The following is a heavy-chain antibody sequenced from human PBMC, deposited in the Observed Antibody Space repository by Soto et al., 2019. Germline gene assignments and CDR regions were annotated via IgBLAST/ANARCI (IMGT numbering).Heavy chain of an antibody. V-gene: IGHV1-18*01. D-gene: IGHD2-2*02. CDR2: ISAYNGNT. J-gene: IGHJ5*02. Sequence: GSVKVSCKASGYTFTSYGISWVRHAPGQGLEWMGWISAYNGNTNYAQKLQGRVTMTTDTPTSTAYMELRSLRSDDTAVYYCARNSLSVVPAAIKDPWGQGTLVT. CDR1: GYTFTSYG. CDR3: ARNSLSVVPAAIKDP.